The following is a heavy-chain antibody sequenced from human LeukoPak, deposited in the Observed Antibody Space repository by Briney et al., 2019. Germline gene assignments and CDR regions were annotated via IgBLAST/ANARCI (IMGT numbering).Heavy chain of an antibody. Sequence: PGGSLRLSCVASGFIFDDYAMHWVRLPPGKGLEWVSGISWNSGSIGYADSVKGRFTISRDNAKNSLYLQMNSLRAEDTALYYCAKDVSRGDGVDAFDIWGQGTMVTVSS. CDR1: GFIFDDYA. CDR3: AKDVSRGDGVDAFDI. V-gene: IGHV3-9*01. CDR2: ISWNSGSI. D-gene: IGHD3-16*01. J-gene: IGHJ3*02.